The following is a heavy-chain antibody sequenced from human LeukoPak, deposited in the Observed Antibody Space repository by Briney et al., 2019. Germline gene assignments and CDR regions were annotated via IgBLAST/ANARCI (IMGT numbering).Heavy chain of an antibody. CDR1: GYTFTSYD. D-gene: IGHD5-24*01. J-gene: IGHJ2*01. Sequence: GASVKVSCKASGYTFTSYDINWVRQATGQGLEWMGWMNPSSGNTGYAQKFQGRVTMTTDTSISTAYMELSSLRSEDTAVYYCARESRDGYNSRLTHFDLWGRGTLVTVSS. CDR2: MNPSSGNT. V-gene: IGHV1-8*01. CDR3: ARESRDGYNSRLTHFDL.